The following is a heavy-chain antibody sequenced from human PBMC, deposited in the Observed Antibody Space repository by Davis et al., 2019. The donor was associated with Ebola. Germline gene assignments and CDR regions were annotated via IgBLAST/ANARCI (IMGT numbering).Heavy chain of an antibody. CDR3: ARGQWLPHDYYFDY. CDR2: ISYDGSNN. J-gene: IGHJ4*02. D-gene: IGHD6-19*01. CDR1: GFTSSSYA. Sequence: GGPLRLSCAASGFTSSSYAMHWVRQAPGKGLEWVAVISYDGSNNYYADSVKGRFTISRDNSKNTLYLQMNSLRAEDTGVYYCARGQWLPHDYYFDYWGQGTLVTVSS. V-gene: IGHV3-30-3*01.